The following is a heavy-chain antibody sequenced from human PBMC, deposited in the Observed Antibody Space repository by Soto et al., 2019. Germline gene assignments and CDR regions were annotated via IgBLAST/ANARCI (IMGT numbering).Heavy chain of an antibody. CDR2: IWYDGRNQ. Sequence: QVQLVESGGGVVQPGRSLRLSCIASGFIFNDYGMQWVRQVPVKGLEWVAGIWYDGRNQYYAETVKGRVTISTDKSRNTVSLEMTSLRVADTAVYYCARGRSRYSDYDLPYWGQGTQVTVSS. V-gene: IGHV3-33*01. J-gene: IGHJ4*02. D-gene: IGHD5-12*01. CDR3: ARGRSRYSDYDLPY. CDR1: GFIFNDYG.